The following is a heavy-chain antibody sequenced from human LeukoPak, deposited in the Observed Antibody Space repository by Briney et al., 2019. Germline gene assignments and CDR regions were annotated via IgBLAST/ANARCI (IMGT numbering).Heavy chain of an antibody. J-gene: IGHJ5*02. CDR3: AKDSRQYFKRFDP. D-gene: IGHD2/OR15-2a*01. CDR1: GFTFSRYG. Sequence: PGRSLRLSCAASGFTFSRYGMHWVRQAPGKGLEWVTAISYDGSNKYYADSVKGRFTISRDNSRDTLYLQMNSLRPEDTAVYYCAKDSRQYFKRFDPWGQGTLVTVSS. V-gene: IGHV3-30*04. CDR2: ISYDGSNK.